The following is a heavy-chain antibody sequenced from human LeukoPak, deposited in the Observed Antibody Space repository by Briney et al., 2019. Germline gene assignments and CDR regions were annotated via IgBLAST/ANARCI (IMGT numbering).Heavy chain of an antibody. V-gene: IGHV3-23*01. CDR2: ISGSGGST. J-gene: IGHJ4*02. CDR3: ARTSSGSYSSQASYFDY. D-gene: IGHD3-10*01. CDR1: GFTFSSYA. Sequence: GGSLRLSCAASGFTFSSYAMSWVRQAPGKGLEWVSAISGSGGSTYYADSVKGRFTISRDNSKNTLYLQMNSLRAEDTAVYYCARTSSGSYSSQASYFDYWGQGTLVTVSS.